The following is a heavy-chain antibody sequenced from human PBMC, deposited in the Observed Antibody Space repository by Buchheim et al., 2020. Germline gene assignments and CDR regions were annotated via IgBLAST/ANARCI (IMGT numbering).Heavy chain of an antibody. D-gene: IGHD6-19*01. CDR1: GFTFSSYA. J-gene: IGHJ4*02. CDR2: ISYDGSNK. V-gene: IGHV3-30-3*01. CDR3: ARCSIAVAGTLDY. Sequence: QVQLVESGGGVVQPGRSLRLSCAASGFTFSSYAMHWVRQAPGKGLEWVAVISYDGSNKYYADSVKGRFTISRDNSKNTLYLQMNSLRAEDTAVYYCARCSIAVAGTLDYWGQGTL.